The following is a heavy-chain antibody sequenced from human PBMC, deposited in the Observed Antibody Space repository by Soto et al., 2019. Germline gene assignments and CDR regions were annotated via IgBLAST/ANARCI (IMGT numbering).Heavy chain of an antibody. CDR1: GYIFTSYW. D-gene: IGHD2-15*01. CDR3: ARYCSGGSCYSQNWFDP. J-gene: IGHJ5*02. CDR2: IYPGDSDT. V-gene: IGHV5-51*01. Sequence: PGESLKISCNGSGYIFTSYWIGWVRQMPGKGLEWMGIIYPGDSDTRYSPSFQGQVTISADKSISTAYLQWSSLKASDTAMYYCARYCSGGSCYSQNWFDPWGQGTLVTVSS.